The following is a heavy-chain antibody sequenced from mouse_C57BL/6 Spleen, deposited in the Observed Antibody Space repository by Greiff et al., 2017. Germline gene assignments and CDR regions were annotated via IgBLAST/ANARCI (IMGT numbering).Heavy chain of an antibody. CDR3: ARSYYYGSSSAWFAY. V-gene: IGHV1-55*01. Sequence: QVQLQQSGAELVKPGASVKMSCKASGYTFTSYWITWVKQRPGQGLEWIGDIYPGSGSTNYNEKFKSKATLTVDTSSSTAYMQLSSRTSEDSAVYYCARSYYYGSSSAWFAYWGQGTLVTVSA. J-gene: IGHJ3*01. D-gene: IGHD1-1*01. CDR1: GYTFTSYW. CDR2: IYPGSGST.